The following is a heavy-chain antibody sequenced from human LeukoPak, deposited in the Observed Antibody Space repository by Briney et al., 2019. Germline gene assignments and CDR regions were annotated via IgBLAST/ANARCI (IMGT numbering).Heavy chain of an antibody. CDR3: ARGVEMVTINCFDY. Sequence: GGSLRLSCAASGFTFSSYSMDWVRQAPGKGLEWVSYISSSSSTIYYADSVKGRFTISRDNAKNSLYLQMNSLRVEDTAVYYCARGVEMVTINCFDYWGQGTLVTVSS. CDR1: GFTFSSYS. J-gene: IGHJ4*02. CDR2: ISSSSSTI. V-gene: IGHV3-48*01. D-gene: IGHD5-24*01.